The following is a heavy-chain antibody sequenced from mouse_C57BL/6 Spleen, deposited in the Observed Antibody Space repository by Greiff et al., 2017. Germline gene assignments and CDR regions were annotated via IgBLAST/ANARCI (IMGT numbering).Heavy chain of an antibody. D-gene: IGHD3-2*02. J-gene: IGHJ3*01. V-gene: IGHV3-6*01. Sequence: EVQLQESGPGLVKPSQSLSLTCSVTGYSITSGYYWNWIRQFPGNKLEWMGYISYDGSNNYNPSPKNRISITRDTSKNQFFLKLNSVTTEDTATYYCAKDSSGYRFAYWGQGTLVTVSA. CDR3: AKDSSGYRFAY. CDR2: ISYDGSN. CDR1: GYSITSGYY.